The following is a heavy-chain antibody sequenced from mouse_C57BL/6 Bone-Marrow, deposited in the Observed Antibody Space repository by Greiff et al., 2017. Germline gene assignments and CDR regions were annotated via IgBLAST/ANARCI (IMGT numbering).Heavy chain of an antibody. CDR3: ARYGGAYGSFDN. Sequence: QVQLQQPGAELVRPGSSVKLSCKASGYTFTSYWMHWVKQRPIQGLEWIGNIDPSDSETHYNQKFKDKATLTVDKSSSTAYMQLSSLTSEDSAFYYCARYGGAYGSFDNWGQGTTLTVSS. V-gene: IGHV1-52*01. J-gene: IGHJ2*01. D-gene: IGHD1-1*01. CDR2: IDPSDSET. CDR1: GYTFTSYW.